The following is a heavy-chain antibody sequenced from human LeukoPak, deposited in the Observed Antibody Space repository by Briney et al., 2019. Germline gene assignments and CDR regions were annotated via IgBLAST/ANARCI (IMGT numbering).Heavy chain of an antibody. CDR1: GFTFSTYG. J-gene: IGHJ4*02. Sequence: PGGSLRLSCAASGFTFSTYGMIWVRQAPGKGLEWVSGISGSGDSTYVADSVKGRFTISRDNSKNTLYLQMNSLRAEDTAVYYCAKVWYSSGSDYWGQGTLVTVSS. CDR2: ISGSGDST. V-gene: IGHV3-23*01. D-gene: IGHD6-19*01. CDR3: AKVWYSSGSDY.